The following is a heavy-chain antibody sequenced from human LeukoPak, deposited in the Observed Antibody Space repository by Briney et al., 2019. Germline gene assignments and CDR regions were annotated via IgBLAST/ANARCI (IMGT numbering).Heavy chain of an antibody. CDR2: ISWNSGSI. V-gene: IGHV3-9*01. CDR1: GFTFDDYA. J-gene: IGHJ5*02. CDR3: AKGRDKYQLLSKNWFDP. Sequence: AGGSLRLSCAASGFTFDDYAMHWARQAPGKGLEWVTGISWNSGSIGYADSVKGRFTISRDNAKNSLYLQMNSLRAEDTALYYCAKGRDKYQLLSKNWFDPWGQGTLVTVSS. D-gene: IGHD2-2*01.